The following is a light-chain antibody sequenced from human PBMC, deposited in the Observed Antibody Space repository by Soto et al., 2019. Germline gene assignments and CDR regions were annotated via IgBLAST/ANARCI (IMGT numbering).Light chain of an antibody. CDR3: SSYTSSSTSLYV. Sequence: QSALTQPASVSGSPGQSITISCTGTGSDVGGYNYVSWYQQHPGKAPKLMIYEVSNRPSGVSNRFSGSKSGNTASLTISGLQAEDEADYYCSSYTSSSTSLYVFGTGTKLTVL. CDR2: EVS. J-gene: IGLJ1*01. V-gene: IGLV2-14*01. CDR1: GSDVGGYNY.